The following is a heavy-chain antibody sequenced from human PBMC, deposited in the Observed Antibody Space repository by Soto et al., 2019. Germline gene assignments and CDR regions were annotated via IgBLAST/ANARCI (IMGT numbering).Heavy chain of an antibody. D-gene: IGHD2-2*01. CDR3: ARGIVVVPAAKTTLFDY. J-gene: IGHJ4*02. V-gene: IGHV4-30-2*01. CDR2: IYHSGST. Sequence: QLQLQESGSGLVKPSQTLSITCAVSGGSISSGGYSWSWIRQPPGKGLEWIGYIYHSGSTYYNPSLKSRVTISVDRSKNQFSLKLSSVTAADTAVYYCARGIVVVPAAKTTLFDYWGQGTLVTVSS. CDR1: GGSISSGGYS.